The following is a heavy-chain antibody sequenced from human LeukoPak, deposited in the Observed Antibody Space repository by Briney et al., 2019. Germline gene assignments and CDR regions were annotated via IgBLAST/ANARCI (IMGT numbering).Heavy chain of an antibody. V-gene: IGHV3-21*01. J-gene: IGHJ4*02. Sequence: GRSLRLSCAASGLTFSIYSMNWVRQAPGKGLERVSSISSTGSYIYYADSVKGRYTISRDNAKNSLYLQVNSLRGEDTAVYYCAREPVTGSVYWGQGTLVTVSS. CDR3: AREPVTGSVY. CDR1: GLTFSIYS. D-gene: IGHD4-17*01. CDR2: ISSTGSYI.